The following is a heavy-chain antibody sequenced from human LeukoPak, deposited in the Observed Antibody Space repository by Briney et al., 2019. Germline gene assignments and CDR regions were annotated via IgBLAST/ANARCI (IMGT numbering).Heavy chain of an antibody. V-gene: IGHV3-15*01. CDR3: TTEWDYDHFGGGY. Sequence: PGGSLRLSCSASGFTFSNAWMSWVRQAPGKGLEWVGRIKSKTDGGTTDYAAPVKGRFTISRDDSKNTLYLQMNSLKTEDTAVYYCTTEWDYDHFGGGYWGQGTLVTVSS. CDR1: GFTFSNAW. J-gene: IGHJ4*02. D-gene: IGHD3-10*01. CDR2: IKSKTDGGTT.